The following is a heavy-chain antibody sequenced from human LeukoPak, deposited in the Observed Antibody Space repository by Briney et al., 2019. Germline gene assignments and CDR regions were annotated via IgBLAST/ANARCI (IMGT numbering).Heavy chain of an antibody. Sequence: SETLSLTCTVSGGSISSRDYYWGWIRQPPGKGLEWIGSIYYGGNTCYNPSLKSRVTISVDTSMNHFSLKLSFVTTADTAVYYCARALGYCSGGSCTRGYNWFDPWGQGTLVTVPS. CDR2: IYYGGNT. CDR1: GGSISSRDYY. V-gene: IGHV4-39*02. D-gene: IGHD2-15*01. J-gene: IGHJ5*02. CDR3: ARALGYCSGGSCTRGYNWFDP.